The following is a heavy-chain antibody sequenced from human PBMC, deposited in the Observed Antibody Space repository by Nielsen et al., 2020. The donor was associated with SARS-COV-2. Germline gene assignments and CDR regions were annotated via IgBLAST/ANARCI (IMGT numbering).Heavy chain of an antibody. CDR2: VYYSGSS. CDR3: AGGFYDSRGYNLVY. D-gene: IGHD3-22*01. J-gene: IGHJ4*02. CDR1: GGSIGRSTYY. Sequence: SETLSLTCTVSGGSIGRSTYYWGWIRQPPGKGLEWVGSVYYSGSSNYNPSLKSRVTISEDTSKNQFSLKVTSVTAADTAVYYCAGGFYDSRGYNLVYWGQGTLVTVSS. V-gene: IGHV4-39*01.